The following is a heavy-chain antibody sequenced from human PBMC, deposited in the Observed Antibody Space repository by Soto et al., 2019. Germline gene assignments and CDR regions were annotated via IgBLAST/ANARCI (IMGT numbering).Heavy chain of an antibody. CDR3: ARDRAYNGYDN. D-gene: IGHD5-12*01. CDR1: GFTFSSYW. J-gene: IGHJ4*02. Sequence: GGSLRLSCAASGFTFSSYWMHWVRQAPGKGLVWVSRINSDGSSTTYADSVKGRFTISRDNAKNTLYLQMNSLRAEDTAVYFCARDRAYNGYDNWGQGTLVTVSS. CDR2: INSDGSST. V-gene: IGHV3-74*01.